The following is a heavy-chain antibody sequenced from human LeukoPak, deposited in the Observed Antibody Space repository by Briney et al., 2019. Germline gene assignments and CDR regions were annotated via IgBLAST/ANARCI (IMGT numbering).Heavy chain of an antibody. CDR1: EFTFSSYW. D-gene: IGHD2-2*02. CDR3: ARRRSGDQTYPRYGMDG. Sequence: GGSLRLSCAASEFTFSSYWMSWVRQAPGKGLEWVATIKKDGSEIYYVDSVKGRFTISRDNAKHSLYLQMNTLRGDDTAVYYCARRRSGDQTYPRYGMDGWGQGTTVTVSS. V-gene: IGHV3-7*01. J-gene: IGHJ6*02. CDR2: IKKDGSEI.